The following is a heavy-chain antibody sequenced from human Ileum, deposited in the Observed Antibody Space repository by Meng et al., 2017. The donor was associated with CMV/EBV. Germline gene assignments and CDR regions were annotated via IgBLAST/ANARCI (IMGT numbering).Heavy chain of an antibody. CDR2: INTNSGGT. V-gene: IGHV1-2*02. Sequence: ASVKVSCKASAYTFTHYYIHWVRQAPGQGPEWMGWINTNSGGTKYSQKFQSRITMTRDTSITTADMDLGGLTSDDTALYFCARGVGSVDPRFDPWGQGTLVTVSS. D-gene: IGHD1-26*01. CDR3: ARGVGSVDPRFDP. J-gene: IGHJ5*02. CDR1: AYTFTHYY.